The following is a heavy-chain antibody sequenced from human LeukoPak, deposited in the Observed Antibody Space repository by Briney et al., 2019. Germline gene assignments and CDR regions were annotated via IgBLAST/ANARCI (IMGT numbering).Heavy chain of an antibody. J-gene: IGHJ6*02. CDR3: ARDFYSSSWYGGDYYYGMDV. V-gene: IGHV1-18*01. D-gene: IGHD6-13*01. CDR1: GYTFSSYG. Sequence: ASVKVSCKASGYTFSSYGISWVRQAPGQGLEWMGWISAYHGNTNYAQKLQGRVTMTTDTSTSTAYMELRSLRSDDTAVYYCARDFYSSSWYGGDYYYGMDVWGQGTTVTVSS. CDR2: ISAYHGNT.